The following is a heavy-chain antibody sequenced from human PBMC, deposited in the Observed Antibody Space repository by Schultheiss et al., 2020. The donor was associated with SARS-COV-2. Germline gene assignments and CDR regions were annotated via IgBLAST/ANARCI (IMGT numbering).Heavy chain of an antibody. CDR1: GFTFSSYS. Sequence: GESLKISCAASGFTFSSYSMNWVRQAPGKGLEWVSSISSSSSYIYYADSVKGRFTISRDNAKNSLYLQMNSLRAEDTAVYYCAREGYSSSWYGDYYYYYGMDVWGQGTTVTVSS. J-gene: IGHJ6*02. CDR3: AREGYSSSWYGDYYYYYGMDV. V-gene: IGHV3-21*01. D-gene: IGHD6-13*01. CDR2: ISSSSSYI.